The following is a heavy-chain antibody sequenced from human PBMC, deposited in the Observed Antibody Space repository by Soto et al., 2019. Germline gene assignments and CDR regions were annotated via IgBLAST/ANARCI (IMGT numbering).Heavy chain of an antibody. J-gene: IGHJ5*02. CDR1: GGSISSGNYY. Sequence: PSETLSLTCTVSGGSISSGNYYWSLIRQHPGKGLEWIGYIYYSGSTSYNPSLKSRVTISVDTSKNHFSLKLSSVTAADTAVYYCARVFSDSSSYFDHWGQGTLVNVSS. CDR3: ARVFSDSSSYFDH. D-gene: IGHD6-13*01. V-gene: IGHV4-31*03. CDR2: IYYSGST.